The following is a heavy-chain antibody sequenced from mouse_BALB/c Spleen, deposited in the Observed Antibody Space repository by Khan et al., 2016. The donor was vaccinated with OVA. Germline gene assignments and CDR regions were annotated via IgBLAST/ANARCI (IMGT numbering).Heavy chain of an antibody. CDR2: IFPGTGTT. V-gene: IGHV1S132*01. CDR3: ARGYFGNYEFVY. CDR1: GYTFTSYW. J-gene: IGHJ3*01. D-gene: IGHD2-1*01. Sequence: VQLQESGAELVKPGASVKLSCKTSGYTFTSYWIQWVKQRPGQGLGWIGQIFPGTGTTYYNENFKGKATLTVDTSSSTAYMQVSSLTSEDSAVXFCARGYFGNYEFVYWGQGTLVTVSP.